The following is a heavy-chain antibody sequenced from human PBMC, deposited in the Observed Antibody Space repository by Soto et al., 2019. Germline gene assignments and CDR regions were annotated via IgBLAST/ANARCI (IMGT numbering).Heavy chain of an antibody. CDR1: GYSFTSYW. CDR3: ANGFIAARAGDY. CDR2: IDPSDSYT. V-gene: IGHV5-10-1*01. J-gene: IGHJ4*02. Sequence: RGESLKISCKGSGYSFTSYWISWVRQMPGKGLEWMGRIDPSDSYTNYSPSFQGHVTISADKSISTAYLQWSSLKASDTAMYYCANGFIAARAGDYWGQGTLVTVSS. D-gene: IGHD6-6*01.